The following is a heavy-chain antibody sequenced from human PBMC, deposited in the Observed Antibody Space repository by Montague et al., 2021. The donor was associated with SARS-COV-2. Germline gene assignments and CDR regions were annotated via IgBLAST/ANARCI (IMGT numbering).Heavy chain of an antibody. J-gene: IGHJ4*02. V-gene: IGHV4-59*01. D-gene: IGHD3-16*01. CDR2: VHDIESS. CDR3: ARVTLGGRDGRTRQYEGLDS. Sequence: SETLSLTCTVSGGSISRYFWNWIRQTPGKGLEWMGYVHDIESSIYNPSLRSRITILLDTPKNQFSLRLNAVTAAVTAVYYCARVTLGGRDGRTRQYEGLDSWGQGILVTVSS. CDR1: GGSISRYF.